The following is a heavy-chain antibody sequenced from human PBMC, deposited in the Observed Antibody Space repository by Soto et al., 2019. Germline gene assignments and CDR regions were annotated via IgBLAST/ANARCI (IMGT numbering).Heavy chain of an antibody. CDR1: GGSISSGGYY. CDR2: IYYSGST. J-gene: IGHJ4*02. V-gene: IGHV4-31*03. Sequence: PSETLSLTCTVSGGSISSGGYYWSWIRQHPGKGLEWIGYIYYSGSTYYNPSLKSRVTISVDTSKNQFSLKLSSVTAADTAAYYCARTRDYDSSGYDYWGQGTLVTVSS. CDR3: ARTRDYDSSGYDY. D-gene: IGHD3-22*01.